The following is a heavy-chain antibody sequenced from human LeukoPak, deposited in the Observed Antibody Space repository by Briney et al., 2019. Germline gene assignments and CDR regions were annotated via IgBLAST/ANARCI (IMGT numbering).Heavy chain of an antibody. V-gene: IGHV4-61*02. Sequence: PSETLSLTCTVSGGSISSGSYYWSWIRQPAGKGLEWIGRIYTSGSTNYNPSLKSRVTISVDTSKNQFSLKLSSVTAADTAVYYCARDTTGPWGQGTLVTVSS. CDR1: GGSISSGSYY. CDR2: IYTSGST. D-gene: IGHD1-14*01. CDR3: ARDTTGP. J-gene: IGHJ5*02.